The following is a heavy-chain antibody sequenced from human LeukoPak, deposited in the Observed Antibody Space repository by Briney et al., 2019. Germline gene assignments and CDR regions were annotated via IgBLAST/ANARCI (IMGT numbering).Heavy chain of an antibody. J-gene: IGHJ4*02. CDR3: AKGPSTSIFTVTTEY. V-gene: IGHV3-33*06. D-gene: IGHD4-17*01. CDR1: GYSFSTHG. CDR2: IWNDGSDK. Sequence: GGSLRLSCVASGYSFSTHGMHWVRQAPGKGLEWVALIWNDGSDKIYADSVKGRFTISRDNSKNTLYLQMNSLRAEDTAVYYCAKGPSTSIFTVTTEYWGQGTLVTVSS.